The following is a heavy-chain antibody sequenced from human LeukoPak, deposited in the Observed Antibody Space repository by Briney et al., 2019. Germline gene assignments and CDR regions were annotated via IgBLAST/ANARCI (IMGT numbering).Heavy chain of an antibody. V-gene: IGHV3-30*02. CDR2: IRYDGSNK. Sequence: GGSLRLSCAASGFTFSSYGMHWVRQAPGKGLEWVAFIRYDGSNKYYADSVKGRFTISRDNSKNTLYLQMNSLRAEDTAVYYCAKCTRGATIPFFDYWGQGTLVTVSS. CDR1: GFTFSSYG. J-gene: IGHJ4*02. D-gene: IGHD1-26*01. CDR3: AKCTRGATIPFFDY.